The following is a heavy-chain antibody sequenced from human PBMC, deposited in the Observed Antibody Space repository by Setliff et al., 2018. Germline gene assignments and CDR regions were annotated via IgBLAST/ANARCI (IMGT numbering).Heavy chain of an antibody. D-gene: IGHD1-26*01. Sequence: KASETLSLTCTVSGGSISSSLYYWGWIRQPPGKGLEWIGSIYYSGSTNYNPSLKSRVTISVDTSKNQFSLKLSSVTAADTAVYYCAKGRVGLAARAGYWGQGTLVTVS. CDR1: GGSISSSLYY. CDR2: IYYSGST. J-gene: IGHJ4*02. V-gene: IGHV4-39*07. CDR3: AKGRVGLAARAGY.